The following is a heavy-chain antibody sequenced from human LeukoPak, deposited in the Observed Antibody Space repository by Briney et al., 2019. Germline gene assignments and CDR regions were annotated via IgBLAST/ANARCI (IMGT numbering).Heavy chain of an antibody. CDR1: GFTFSSYG. CDR2: IWYDGSNK. V-gene: IGHV3-33*01. CDR3: ARDISGWYIDY. Sequence: PGGSLRLSCAASGFTFSSYGMHWVRQAPGKGLEWVAVIWYDGSNKYYADSVKGRFTISRDNSKNTLYLQMNSLRAEDTAVYYCARDISGWYIDYWGQGALVTVSS. D-gene: IGHD6-19*01. J-gene: IGHJ4*02.